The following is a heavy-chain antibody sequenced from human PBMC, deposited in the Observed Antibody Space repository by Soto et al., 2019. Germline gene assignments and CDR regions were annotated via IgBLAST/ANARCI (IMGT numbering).Heavy chain of an antibody. D-gene: IGHD4-4*01. CDR2: ISYDGSNK. Sequence: QVQLVESGGGVVQPGRSLRLSCAASGFTFSSYGMHWVRQAPGKGLEWVAVISYDGSNKYYADSVKGRFTISRDNSKNTLYLQMTSLRAEHTAVYYCAKGNYGTGLDVWGQGTTVTVSS. CDR1: GFTFSSYG. J-gene: IGHJ6*02. V-gene: IGHV3-30*18. CDR3: AKGNYGTGLDV.